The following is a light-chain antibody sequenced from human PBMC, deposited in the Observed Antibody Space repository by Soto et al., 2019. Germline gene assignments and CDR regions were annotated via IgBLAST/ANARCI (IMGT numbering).Light chain of an antibody. Sequence: IVMTQSPDTLSVSPGEGVTLSCRAGQSVGTNLAWYQQKPGQAPRLLIYGASTRATGIPATFSGSGSGTDFTLTITSLQSEDFAVYYCQQYNNWVTFGGGTKVDIK. V-gene: IGKV3D-15*01. CDR2: GAS. J-gene: IGKJ4*01. CDR3: QQYNNWVT. CDR1: QSVGTN.